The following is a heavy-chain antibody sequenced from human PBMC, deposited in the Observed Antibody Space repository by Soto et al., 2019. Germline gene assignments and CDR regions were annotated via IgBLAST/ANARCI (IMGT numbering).Heavy chain of an antibody. D-gene: IGHD2-15*01. J-gene: IGHJ4*02. V-gene: IGHV1-18*01. CDR2: ISSYNANT. CDR1: GYSFSTSG. CDR3: AREICTGGSCYRTFDY. Sequence: QVQLVQSGAEVKKPGASVKVSCKAAGYSFSTSGISWVRQAPGQGLEWVGWISSYNANTNYAQKVQGRVTMTIDTSTSTAYMELRSLTSDDTAVYYCAREICTGGSCYRTFDYWGQGTLVTVSS.